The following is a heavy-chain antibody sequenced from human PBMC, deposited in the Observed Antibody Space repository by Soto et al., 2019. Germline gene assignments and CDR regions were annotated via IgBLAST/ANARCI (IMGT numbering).Heavy chain of an antibody. Sequence: SVKVSCKASGFTFTSSAVQWVRQARGQRLEWIGWIVVGSGNTNYAQKFQERVTITRDMSTSTAYMELSSLRSEDTAVYYCARELFYDSGRLAVWGQGTTVTVSS. CDR2: IVVGSGNT. V-gene: IGHV1-58*01. J-gene: IGHJ6*02. CDR1: GFTFTSSA. D-gene: IGHD3-3*01. CDR3: ARELFYDSGRLAV.